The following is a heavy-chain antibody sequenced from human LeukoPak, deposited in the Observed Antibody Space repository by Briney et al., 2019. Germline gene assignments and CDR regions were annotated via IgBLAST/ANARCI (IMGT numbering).Heavy chain of an antibody. Sequence: SETLSLTCTVSGDSINSLDLWSWVRQPPGKGLEWIGEMYLSGTTHSNSSVKSRVTISIDKSKNQFFLNLSSATAADTAVYYCAGLVGRYSSGLYYYYFDYWGQGTLVTVSS. D-gene: IGHD3-22*01. CDR2: MYLSGTT. CDR3: AGLVGRYSSGLYYYYFDY. V-gene: IGHV4-4*02. J-gene: IGHJ4*02. CDR1: GDSINSLDL.